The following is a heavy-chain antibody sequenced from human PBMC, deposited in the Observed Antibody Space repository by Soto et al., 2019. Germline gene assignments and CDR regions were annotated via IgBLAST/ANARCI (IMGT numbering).Heavy chain of an antibody. J-gene: IGHJ5*02. V-gene: IGHV4-31*03. CDR3: ARDLTTVTAPGWFDP. CDR1: GGSISSGGYY. CDR2: IYYSGST. D-gene: IGHD4-4*01. Sequence: LSLTFTVSGGSISSGGYYWSWIRQHPGKGLEWIGYIYYSGSTYYNPSLKSRVTISVDTSKNQFSLKLSSVTAADTAVYYCARDLTTVTAPGWFDPWGQGTLVTVSS.